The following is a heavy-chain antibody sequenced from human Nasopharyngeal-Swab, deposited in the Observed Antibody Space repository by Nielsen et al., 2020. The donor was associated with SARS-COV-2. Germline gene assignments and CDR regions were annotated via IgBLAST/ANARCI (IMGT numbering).Heavy chain of an antibody. J-gene: IGHJ4*02. D-gene: IGHD1-26*01. V-gene: IGHV3-74*01. Sequence: GESLKISCAPSGFTFSDYWMHWVRQAPGKGLVWVSRINPAGSTTDYEDSVRGRFTISRDNAKNTLYLQMNSLTVEDSAVYFCTRAGSYRFDYWDQGTLVTVSS. CDR3: TRAGSYRFDY. CDR1: GFTFSDYW. CDR2: INPAGSTT.